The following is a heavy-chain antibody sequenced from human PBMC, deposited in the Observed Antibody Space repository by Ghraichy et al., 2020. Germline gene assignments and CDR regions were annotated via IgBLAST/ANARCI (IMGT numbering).Heavy chain of an antibody. J-gene: IGHJ4*02. V-gene: IGHV4-59*01. CDR2: IYYSGST. D-gene: IGHD3-9*01. CDR1: GGSISSYY. Sequence: SETLSLTCTVSGGSISSYYWSWIRQPPGKGLEWIGYIYYSGSTNYNPSLKSRVTISVDTSKNQFSLKLSSVTAADTAVYYCARGWRYFGLGYWGQGTLVTSPQ. CDR3: ARGWRYFGLGY.